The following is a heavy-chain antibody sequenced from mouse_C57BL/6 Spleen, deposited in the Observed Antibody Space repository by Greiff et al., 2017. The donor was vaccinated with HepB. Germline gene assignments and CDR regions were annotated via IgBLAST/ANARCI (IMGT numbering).Heavy chain of an antibody. CDR3: ASSTYYGSSWDFDY. D-gene: IGHD1-1*01. Sequence: VQLQQPGAELVKPGASVKLSCKASGYTFTSYWMHWVKQRPGQGLEWIGMIHPNSGSTNYNEKFKSKATLTVDKSSSTAYMQLSSLTSEDSAVYYCASSTYYGSSWDFDYWGQGTTLTVSS. J-gene: IGHJ2*01. V-gene: IGHV1-64*01. CDR1: GYTFTSYW. CDR2: IHPNSGST.